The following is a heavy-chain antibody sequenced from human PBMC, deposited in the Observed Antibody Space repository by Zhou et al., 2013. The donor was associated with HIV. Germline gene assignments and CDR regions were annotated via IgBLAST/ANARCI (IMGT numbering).Heavy chain of an antibody. V-gene: IGHV1-69*05. CDR1: GGTFSSYA. D-gene: IGHD1-26*01. Sequence: QVQLVQSGAEVKKPGSSVKVSCKASGGTFSSYAISWVRQAPGQGLEWMGGIIPILGTANSAQKFQGRVTITTDESTSTAYMELSSLRSEDTSVYFCARVKVGDAVVFDMWGQGTMVTVSS. CDR3: ARVKVGDAVVFDM. CDR2: IIPILGTA. J-gene: IGHJ3*02.